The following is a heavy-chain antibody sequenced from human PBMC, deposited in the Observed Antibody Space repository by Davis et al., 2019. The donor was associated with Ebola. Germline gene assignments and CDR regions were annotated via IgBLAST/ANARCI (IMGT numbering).Heavy chain of an antibody. V-gene: IGHV4-34*01. D-gene: IGHD6-19*01. CDR1: GGSFSGYH. CDR2: INVSGGT. CDR3: ARHDFHNSGYPFDY. J-gene: IGHJ4*02. Sequence: MPSETLSLTCAVYGGSFSGYHWSWIRQPPGKGLEWIGEINVSGGTTYNPSLRSRVTISVDRSKNQFSLKLSPVTATDTAVFFCARHDFHNSGYPFDYWGQGTLVTVSS.